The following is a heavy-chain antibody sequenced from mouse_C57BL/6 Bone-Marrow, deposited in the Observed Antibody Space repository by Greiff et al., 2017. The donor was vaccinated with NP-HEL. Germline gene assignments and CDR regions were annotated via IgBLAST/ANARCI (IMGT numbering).Heavy chain of an antibody. CDR2: IRNKANGYTT. V-gene: IGHV7-3*01. D-gene: IGHD1-1*01. Sequence: EVQGVESGGGLVQPGGSLSLSCAASGFTFTDYYMSWVRQPPGKALEWLGFIRNKANGYTTEYSASVKGRFTISRDNSHSILYLQMNALRAEDSATYYCARYRNYYGSSYWYFDVWGTGTTVTVSS. J-gene: IGHJ1*03. CDR1: GFTFTDYY. CDR3: ARYRNYYGSSYWYFDV.